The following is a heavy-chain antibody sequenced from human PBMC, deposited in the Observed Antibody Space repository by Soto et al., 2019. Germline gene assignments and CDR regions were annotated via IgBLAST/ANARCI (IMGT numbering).Heavy chain of an antibody. CDR3: ARGSEKGGGP. J-gene: IGHJ5*02. V-gene: IGHV3-48*02. D-gene: IGHD3-16*01. Sequence: EVQLVESWGGLVQPGGSLRLSCAASKFTFSGYSMNWVRQAPGKGLEWVSYISSTSATIYYADSVKGRFTISRDDAKNSLYLQMNSLRDEDTAVYYCARGSEKGGGPWGQGTLVTVSS. CDR2: ISSTSATI. CDR1: KFTFSGYS.